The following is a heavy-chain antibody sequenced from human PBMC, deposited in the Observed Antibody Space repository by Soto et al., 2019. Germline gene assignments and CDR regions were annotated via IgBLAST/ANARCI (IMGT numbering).Heavy chain of an antibody. CDR1: GFTVSSIY. Sequence: EVQLVESGGGLVQPGGSLRLSCAASGFTVSSIYMNWVRQAPGKGLEWVSIIYSAGRTFYADSVKGRFTLSRDNSQNTLDLQMDSLRVDDTAVYYCARGDGGRYDGPVDHWGQLTLVTVST. CDR3: ARGDGGRYDGPVDH. D-gene: IGHD1-26*01. J-gene: IGHJ4*02. CDR2: IYSAGRT. V-gene: IGHV3-66*01.